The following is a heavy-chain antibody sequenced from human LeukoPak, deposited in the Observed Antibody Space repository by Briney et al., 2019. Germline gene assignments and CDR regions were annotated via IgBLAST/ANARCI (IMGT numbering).Heavy chain of an antibody. D-gene: IGHD5-12*01. V-gene: IGHV3-23*01. CDR1: GFTFSSYS. CDR3: AKDRLYSAYGSDAFDI. Sequence: GGSLRLSCAASGFTFSSYSMNWVRQAPGKGLEWVSTISSSGGSTYYADSVKGRFTISRDKSKNTLYLQMNSLRAEDTAVYYCAKDRLYSAYGSDAFDIWGQGTMVTVFS. J-gene: IGHJ3*02. CDR2: ISSSGGST.